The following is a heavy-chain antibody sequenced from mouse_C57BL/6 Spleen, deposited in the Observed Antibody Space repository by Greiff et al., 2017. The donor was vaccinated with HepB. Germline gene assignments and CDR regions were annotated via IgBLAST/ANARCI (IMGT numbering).Heavy chain of an antibody. CDR2: ISSGSSTI. D-gene: IGHD1-1*01. Sequence: DVQLVESGGGLVKPGGSLKLSCAASGFTFSDYGMHWVRQAPEKGLEWVAYISSGSSTIYYADTVKGRFTISRDNAKNTLFLQMTSLRSEDTAMYYCARTSTVGPSMDYWGQGTSVTVSS. CDR3: ARTSTVGPSMDY. V-gene: IGHV5-17*01. CDR1: GFTFSDYG. J-gene: IGHJ4*01.